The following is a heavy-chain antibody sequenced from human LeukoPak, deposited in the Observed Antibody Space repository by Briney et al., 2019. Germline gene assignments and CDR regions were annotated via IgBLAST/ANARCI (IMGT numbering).Heavy chain of an antibody. V-gene: IGHV3-23*01. CDR2: ISGSGGST. Sequence: GGSLRLSCAASGYTFSSYAMSWVRQAPGKGLEWVSVISGSGGSTYYADSVKGRFTISRDNSKYTLYLQMNSLRAEDTAVSYCAKDQDLTMVRGIPAPHYFDYWGQGSLVTVSS. D-gene: IGHD3-10*01. J-gene: IGHJ4*02. CDR3: AKDQDLTMVRGIPAPHYFDY. CDR1: GYTFSSYA.